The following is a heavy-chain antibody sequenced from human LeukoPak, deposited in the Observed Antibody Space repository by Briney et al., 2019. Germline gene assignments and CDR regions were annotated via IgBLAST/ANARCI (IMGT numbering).Heavy chain of an antibody. Sequence: GGSLRLSCAASGFTFSSYGMHWVRQAPGKGLEWVAVIWYDGSKKYYADSVKGRFTISRDNSKNTLSLQVSSLRTEDTAVYYCAKDRYSYAFEYSDSWGQGTLVTVSS. CDR3: AKDRYSYAFEYSDS. CDR1: GFTFSSYG. CDR2: IWYDGSKK. J-gene: IGHJ4*02. V-gene: IGHV3-30*02. D-gene: IGHD5-18*01.